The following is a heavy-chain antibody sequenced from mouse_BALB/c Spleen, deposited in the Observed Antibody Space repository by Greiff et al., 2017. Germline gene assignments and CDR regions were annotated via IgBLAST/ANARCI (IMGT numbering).Heavy chain of an antibody. CDR1: GFAFSSYD. J-gene: IGHJ2*01. V-gene: IGHV5-12-1*01. CDR3: ARLGWDEGFDY. CDR2: ISSGGGST. Sequence: EVQLVESGGGLVKPGGSLRLSCAASGFAFSSYDMSWVRQTPEKRLEWVAYISSGGGSTYYPDTVKGRFTISRDNAKNTLYLQMSSLKSEDTAMYYCARLGWDEGFDYWGQGTTLTVSS. D-gene: IGHD4-1*01.